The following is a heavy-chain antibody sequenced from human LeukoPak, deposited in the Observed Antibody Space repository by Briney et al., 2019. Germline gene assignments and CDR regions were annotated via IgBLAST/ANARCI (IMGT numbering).Heavy chain of an antibody. V-gene: IGHV3-64*01. CDR2: IGNNGDTT. D-gene: IGHD6-19*01. CDR3: ARDLTNGWHYFDY. J-gene: IGHJ4*02. CDR1: GFTFSSYA. Sequence: GGSLRLSCAASGFTFSSYAMSWVRQAPGKGLEYVSGIGNNGDTTYYANSVKGRFTISRDNSKNTLYLEMGSLRAEDMAVYYCARDLTNGWHYFDYWGQGTLVTVSS.